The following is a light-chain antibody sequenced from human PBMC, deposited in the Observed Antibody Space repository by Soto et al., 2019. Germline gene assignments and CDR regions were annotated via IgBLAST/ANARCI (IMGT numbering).Light chain of an antibody. CDR2: RNN. CDR3: AAWDDSLSGRGV. V-gene: IGLV1-47*01. J-gene: IGLJ1*01. Sequence: VLTQPPSASGTPGQRVAISCSGSSSNIGSNYVYWYQQLPGTAPKLLIYRNNQWPSGVPDRFSGSKSGTSASLAISGLRSEDEADYYCAAWDDSLSGRGVFGTGTKVTVL. CDR1: SSNIGSNY.